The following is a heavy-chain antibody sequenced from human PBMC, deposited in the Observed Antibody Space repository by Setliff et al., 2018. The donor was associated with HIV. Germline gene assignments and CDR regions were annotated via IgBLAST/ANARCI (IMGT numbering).Heavy chain of an antibody. D-gene: IGHD3-3*01. Sequence: ASVKVSCKASGYTFTSYGISWLRQAPGQGLEWMGWISAYNGNTNYAQKLQGRVTMTTDTSTSTAYMELRSLRSDDTVVYYCARDRRITIFGVVSVVPSKRTKTRSAFDYWGQGTLVTVSS. J-gene: IGHJ4*02. CDR1: GYTFTSYG. CDR2: ISAYNGNT. V-gene: IGHV1-18*01. CDR3: ARDRRITIFGVVSVVPSKRTKTRSAFDY.